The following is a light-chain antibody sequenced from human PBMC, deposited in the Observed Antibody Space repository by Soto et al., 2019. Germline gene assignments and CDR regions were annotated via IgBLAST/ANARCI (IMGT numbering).Light chain of an antibody. CDR3: QHYNNWPVYT. CDR1: QSVSSN. Sequence: EILMTQSPATLSVSPGERATLSCRASQSVSSNLAWYQQKPGQAPRLLIYGASTRATGIPARFSGSGSGTEFTLTISSPQSEDFAIYYCQHYNNWPVYTLGQGTKLESK. CDR2: GAS. J-gene: IGKJ2*01. V-gene: IGKV3-15*01.